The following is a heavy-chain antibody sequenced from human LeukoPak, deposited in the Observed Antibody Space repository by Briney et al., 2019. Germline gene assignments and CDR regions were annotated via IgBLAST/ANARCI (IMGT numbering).Heavy chain of an antibody. D-gene: IGHD4-11*01. J-gene: IGHJ4*02. CDR1: GGSVSSYY. Sequence: SETLSLTCTVSGGSVSSYYWSWLRRPPRKGLEWIGEINDSGRSKYIPSLKSRVTVSVDTPKNQFSLKLNSVTAADTAVYFCARGGLNSNYFDSWGRGALVTVSS. CDR3: ARGGLNSNYFDS. V-gene: IGHV4-34*01. CDR2: INDSGRS.